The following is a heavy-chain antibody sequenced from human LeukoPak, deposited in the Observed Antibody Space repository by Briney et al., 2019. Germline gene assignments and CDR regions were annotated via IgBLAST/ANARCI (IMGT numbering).Heavy chain of an antibody. Sequence: SETLSLTCTVSGGSISSYYWNWLRQPAGKGLEWIGRITSSRTTNYNPSLKSRLTMSVDTSKNQFSLRLSSVTAADMAVYYCARDSGSGNYEGWGQGTLVTVSS. V-gene: IGHV4-4*07. J-gene: IGHJ4*02. CDR3: ARDSGSGNYEG. CDR1: GGSISSYY. D-gene: IGHD3-10*01. CDR2: ITSSRTT.